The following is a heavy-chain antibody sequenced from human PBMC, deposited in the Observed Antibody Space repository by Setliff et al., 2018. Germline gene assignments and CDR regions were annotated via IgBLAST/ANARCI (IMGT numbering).Heavy chain of an antibody. D-gene: IGHD5-18*01. CDR3: ARRPRYSYGNNAFDI. V-gene: IGHV4-34*01. CDR1: GGSFSGYY. Sequence: PSETLSLTCAVYGGSFSGYYWSWIRQPPGKGLEWIGEINHSGSTNYNPSLKSRVTISVDTSKNQFSLKLSSVTAADTAVYYCARRPRYSYGNNAFDIWGQGTMVTVSS. J-gene: IGHJ3*02. CDR2: INHSGST.